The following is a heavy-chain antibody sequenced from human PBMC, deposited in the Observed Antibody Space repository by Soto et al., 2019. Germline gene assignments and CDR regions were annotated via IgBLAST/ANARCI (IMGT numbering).Heavy chain of an antibody. J-gene: IGHJ3*02. CDR2: TYYRSKWYN. Sequence: QSQTLSLTCAISGDSVSSNSAAWNWIRQSPSRGLEWLGRTYYRSKWYNDYAVSVKSRITINPDTSKNQFSLQLNSVTPEDTAVYYCARDRPDFSIAVAGTAFDIWGQGTMVTVSS. CDR3: ARDRPDFSIAVAGTAFDI. CDR1: GDSVSSNSAA. V-gene: IGHV6-1*01. D-gene: IGHD6-19*01.